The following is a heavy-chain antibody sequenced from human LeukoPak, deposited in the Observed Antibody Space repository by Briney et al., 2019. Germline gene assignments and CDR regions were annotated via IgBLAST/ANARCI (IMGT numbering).Heavy chain of an antibody. CDR2: INGDETTT. CDR1: GFSFRGYW. V-gene: IGHV3-74*03. Sequence: GGSLRLSCAASGFSFRGYWMHWFRQDSRKGLVWVSRINGDETTTTYADSVKGRFTISRDNAKKTLYLQMNSPRVEDTAVYYCARGGCSGNNCYWRHVQWGQGTLVTVSS. J-gene: IGHJ4*02. CDR3: ARGGCSGNNCYWRHVQ. D-gene: IGHD2-15*01.